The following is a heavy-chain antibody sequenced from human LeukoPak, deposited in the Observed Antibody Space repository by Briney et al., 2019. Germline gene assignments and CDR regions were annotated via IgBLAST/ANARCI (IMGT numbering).Heavy chain of an antibody. CDR2: IYHSGST. Sequence: TSETLSLTCTVSGYSISSGNYWGWLRQPPGKGLEWIGSIYHSGSTHYNPSPKSRVTISVDTSKNQFSLNLTSVTAADTAVYYCARGEIGSIGRLGYWGQGTLVTVSS. CDR1: GYSISSGNY. V-gene: IGHV4-38-2*02. D-gene: IGHD3-10*01. CDR3: ARGEIGSIGRLGY. J-gene: IGHJ4*02.